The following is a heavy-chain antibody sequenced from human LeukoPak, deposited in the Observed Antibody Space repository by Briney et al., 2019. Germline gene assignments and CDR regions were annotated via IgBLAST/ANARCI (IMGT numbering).Heavy chain of an antibody. V-gene: IGHV3-21*01. D-gene: IGHD1-7*01. J-gene: IGHJ4*02. Sequence: PGGSLRLSCAASGFTFSSYSMNWVRQAPGKGLEWVSSISSSSSYIYYADSVKGRFTISRDSAKNSLYLQMNSLRAEDTAVYYCARDLLTGTTSGVYWGQGTLVTVSS. CDR3: ARDLLTGTTSGVY. CDR1: GFTFSSYS. CDR2: ISSSSSYI.